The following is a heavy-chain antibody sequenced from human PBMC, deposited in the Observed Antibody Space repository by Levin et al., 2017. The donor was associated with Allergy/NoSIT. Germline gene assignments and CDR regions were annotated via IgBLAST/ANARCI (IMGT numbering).Heavy chain of an antibody. CDR2: ISSSSRTI. CDR3: AREAIPLERRGDWFDP. V-gene: IGHV3-48*02. CDR1: GFTFSSYS. Sequence: GGSLRLSCAASGFTFSSYSMNWVRQAPGKGLEWVSYISSSSRTIYYADSVKGRFTISRDNAKNSLYLQMNSLRDEDTAVYYCAREAIPLERRGDWFDPWGQGTLVTVSS. J-gene: IGHJ5*02. D-gene: IGHD1-1*01.